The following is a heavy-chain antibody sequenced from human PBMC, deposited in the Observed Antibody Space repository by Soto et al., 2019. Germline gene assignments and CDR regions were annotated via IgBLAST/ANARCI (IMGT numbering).Heavy chain of an antibody. CDR1: GGSISRYY. CDR2: IYYSGST. V-gene: IGHV4-59*08. Sequence: PSETLSLTCTVSGGSISRYYWSWIRQPPGKGLEWIGYIYYSGSTNYNPSLKSRVTISVDTSKNQFSLKLSSVTAADTAVYYCARHGLRPPTAFDIWGQGTMVTVSS. CDR3: ARHGLRPPTAFDI. J-gene: IGHJ3*02. D-gene: IGHD3-16*01.